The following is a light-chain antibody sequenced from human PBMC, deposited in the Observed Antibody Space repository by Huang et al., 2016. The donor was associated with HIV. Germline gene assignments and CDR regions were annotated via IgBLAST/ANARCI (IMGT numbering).Light chain of an antibody. V-gene: IGKV1-16*02. CDR2: GAS. CDR1: QGISHY. J-gene: IGKJ5*01. Sequence: DIQMTQSPSSLSASVGDRVTNTCRASQGISHYLAWFQQKPGKAPKPLIYGASSLHSGVPSKFSGSGSGTDFTLIISSLQPEDFATYYCQQYDSYPMTFGQGTRLDIK. CDR3: QQYDSYPMT.